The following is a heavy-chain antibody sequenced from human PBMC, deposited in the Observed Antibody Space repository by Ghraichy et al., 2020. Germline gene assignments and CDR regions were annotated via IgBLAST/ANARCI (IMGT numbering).Heavy chain of an antibody. CDR2: INSDGSSA. D-gene: IGHD3-22*01. CDR3: TGSGYYSY. J-gene: IGHJ4*02. CDR1: GFTFSSYW. Sequence: GGSLRLSCAASGFTFSSYWMHWVRQAPGKGLVWVSRINSDGSSAIYAESVKGRFTISRDNAKNTLFLQMNSLRAEDTAVYYCTGSGYYSYWGQGTLVTVSS. V-gene: IGHV3-74*01.